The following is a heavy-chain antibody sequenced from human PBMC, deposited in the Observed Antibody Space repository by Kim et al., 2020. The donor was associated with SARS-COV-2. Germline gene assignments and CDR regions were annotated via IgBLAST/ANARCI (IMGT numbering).Heavy chain of an antibody. D-gene: IGHD3-22*01. Sequence: SETLSLTCTVSGGSISNYYWSWVRQPPGKGPEWIGSTHYSASTKFNPSLQSRVTISVDTSKNQLSLELHSVTAADTALYYCGGSPTYHYDSSGYFAYEYWGPEALVTVSS. CDR1: GGSISNYY. J-gene: IGHJ4*02. CDR2: THYSAST. V-gene: IGHV4-59*01. CDR3: GGSPTYHYDSSGYFAYEY.